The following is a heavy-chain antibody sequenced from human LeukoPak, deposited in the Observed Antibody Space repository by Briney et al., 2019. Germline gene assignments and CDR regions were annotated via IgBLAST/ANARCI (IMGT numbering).Heavy chain of an antibody. J-gene: IGHJ4*02. CDR2: ISYDGSNK. D-gene: IGHD3-10*01. V-gene: IGHV3-30-3*01. Sequence: GGSLRLSCAASGFTFSSYAMHWVRQAPGKGLEWVAVISYDGSNKYYADSVKGRFTISRDNSKNTLYLQMNSLRAEDTAVYYCARDRTMVRGVISYWGQGTLVTVSS. CDR1: GFTFSSYA. CDR3: ARDRTMVRGVISY.